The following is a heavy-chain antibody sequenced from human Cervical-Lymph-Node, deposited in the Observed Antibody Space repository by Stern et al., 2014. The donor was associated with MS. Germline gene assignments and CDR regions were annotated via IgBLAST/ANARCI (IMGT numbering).Heavy chain of an antibody. CDR3: AKGSVGIAAPRNFDY. D-gene: IGHD6-13*01. Sequence: VQLVESGGGLVKPGMSLRLSCAASGFTFADYAMHWVRQAPGKGLEWVSGMSWTSGSIGYADSVKGRFTISRDNAKNSLYLQMNSLRTEDTAFYYCAKGSVGIAAPRNFDYWGQGTLVTVSS. J-gene: IGHJ4*02. V-gene: IGHV3-9*01. CDR1: GFTFADYA. CDR2: MSWTSGSI.